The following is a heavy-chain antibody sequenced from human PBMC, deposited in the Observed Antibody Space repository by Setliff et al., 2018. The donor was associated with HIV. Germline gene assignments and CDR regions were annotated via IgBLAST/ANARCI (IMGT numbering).Heavy chain of an antibody. V-gene: IGHV1-2*02. Sequence: GASVKVSCKASGYTFTGYSMHWVRQAPGQGLEWMGRINPDSGGINFAQKFQGRVTMTRVTSISTAYMELSGLRSDDTAVYYCARGGPLRFLEWLLSFFDYWGQGTLVTVSS. J-gene: IGHJ4*02. CDR2: INPDSGGI. CDR3: ARGGPLRFLEWLLSFFDY. D-gene: IGHD3-3*01. CDR1: GYTFTGYS.